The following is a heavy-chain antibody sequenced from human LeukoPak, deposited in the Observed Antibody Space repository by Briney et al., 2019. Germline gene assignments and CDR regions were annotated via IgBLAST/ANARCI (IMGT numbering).Heavy chain of an antibody. CDR3: ASVAWNDYDSLGFDN. V-gene: IGHV3-7*05. CDR1: GFSFCTYW. CDR2: INQDGRTI. Sequence: GGSLRLYCPASGFSFCTYWMSWVRRAPGKGLEWVANINQDGRTIYYVDSVKGRFTISRDNAKNSLYLHMNSLRAEDTAVYYCASVAWNDYDSLGFDNWGQGTLVTVSS. J-gene: IGHJ4*02. D-gene: IGHD3-22*01.